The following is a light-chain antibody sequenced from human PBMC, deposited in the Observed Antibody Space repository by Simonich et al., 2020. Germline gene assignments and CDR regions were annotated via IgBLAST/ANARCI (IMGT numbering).Light chain of an antibody. CDR1: SSDVGGYNY. Sequence: QFALTQPASVPGSPGQSIPISCTGTSSDVGGYNYFSWYQQHPGKAPKLMIYDVSNRPSGVSNRVSGSKSGNTASLTISGLQAEDEADYYCSSYTSSSTVVFGGGTKLTVL. J-gene: IGLJ2*01. V-gene: IGLV2-14*03. CDR3: SSYTSSSTVV. CDR2: DVS.